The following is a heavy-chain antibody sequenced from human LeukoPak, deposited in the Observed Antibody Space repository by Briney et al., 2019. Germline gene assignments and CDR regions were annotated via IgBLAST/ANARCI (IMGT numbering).Heavy chain of an antibody. Sequence: GGSLRLSCAASGFTFSNYAMSWVRQAPGKGLEWVSGISGRGGSTYYADSVKGRLTISRDNYKNTLYLQMDSLRAEDTAVYYCAKVGIRISLIVVVFTTADDWYFDLWGRGTLVTVSS. CDR3: AKVGIRISLIVVVFTTADDWYFDL. CDR1: GFTFSNYA. J-gene: IGHJ2*01. V-gene: IGHV3-23*01. D-gene: IGHD3-22*01. CDR2: ISGRGGST.